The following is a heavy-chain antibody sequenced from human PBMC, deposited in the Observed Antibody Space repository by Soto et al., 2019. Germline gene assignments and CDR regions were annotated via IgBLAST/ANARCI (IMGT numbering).Heavy chain of an antibody. CDR3: AHMGYRGSGSYYHFFDY. Sequence: QITLKESGPTLVKPTQTLTLTCTFSGFSLSTSGVGVGWIRQPPGKALEWLALIYWDDDKRYSPYLKSKLTITTDTSKNQVVLTMSHMDPVDTATYYCAHMGYRGSGSYYHFFDYWGQGTLVTVSS. V-gene: IGHV2-5*02. CDR1: GFSLSTSGVG. J-gene: IGHJ4*02. D-gene: IGHD3-10*01. CDR2: IYWDDDK.